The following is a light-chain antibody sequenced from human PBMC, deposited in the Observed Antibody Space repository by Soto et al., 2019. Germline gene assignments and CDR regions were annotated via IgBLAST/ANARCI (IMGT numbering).Light chain of an antibody. J-gene: IGKJ2*01. CDR3: QQYHSLST. Sequence: DIQMTQSPSTLSASVGDRVTITCRASQSVSGWLAWYQRKPGEAPKLLISKASTLENGVPSRFRGSESGTVFTLTISSLQPGDSGTYYCQQYHSLSTFGQGTKLEI. CDR1: QSVSGW. V-gene: IGKV1-5*03. CDR2: KAS.